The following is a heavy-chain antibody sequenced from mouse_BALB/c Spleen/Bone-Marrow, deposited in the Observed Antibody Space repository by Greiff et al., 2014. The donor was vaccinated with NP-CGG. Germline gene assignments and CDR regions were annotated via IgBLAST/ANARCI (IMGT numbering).Heavy chain of an antibody. J-gene: IGHJ2*01. CDR1: DYTFTSYW. V-gene: IGHV1-7*01. D-gene: IGHD4-1*01. CDR2: INPSTGYT. CDR3: ARSGFDY. Sequence: QVQLQQPGAELAKPGASVKMSCKASDYTFTSYWMHWVKQRPGQGLEWIGYINPSTGYTAYNQKFKDKATLTADKSSSTAYMQLSGLTSEYSAVYYCARSGFDYWGQGTTFTVSS.